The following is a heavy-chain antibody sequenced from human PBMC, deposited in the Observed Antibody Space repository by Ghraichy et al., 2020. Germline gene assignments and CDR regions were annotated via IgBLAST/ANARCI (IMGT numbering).Heavy chain of an antibody. J-gene: IGHJ4*02. D-gene: IGHD3-22*01. CDR1: GFPFSTYA. Sequence: GGSLRLSCAASGFPFSTYAMPWVRQPPGKGLEWVSAIDTAGDPYYPGSVKGRFTISRETAKNSLYLHMNSLRAGDTAVYYCARGKYYYDSSVDYDCWGQGSLVTVPS. V-gene: IGHV3-13*05. CDR3: ARGKYYYDSSVDYDC. CDR2: IDTAGDP.